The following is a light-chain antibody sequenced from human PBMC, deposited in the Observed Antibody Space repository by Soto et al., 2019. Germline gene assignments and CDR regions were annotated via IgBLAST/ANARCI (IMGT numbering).Light chain of an antibody. CDR3: QQYNFAPPF. V-gene: IGKV1-5*03. J-gene: IGKJ4*01. CDR1: QSISSW. CDR2: KAS. Sequence: DIQMTQSPSTLSASVGDRVTMTCRASQSISSWLAWYQQKPGKAPKLLIYKASSLESGVPSRFSGPGCVTEFNLTISTLQPDDFESSYCQQYNFAPPFFGGGTKVQIK.